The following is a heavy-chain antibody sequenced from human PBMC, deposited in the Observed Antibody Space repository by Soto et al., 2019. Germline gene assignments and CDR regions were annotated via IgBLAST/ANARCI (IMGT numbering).Heavy chain of an antibody. CDR2: IYYSWST. CDR1: GASISSGGYY. CDR3: ARHKFKGAHYFDY. Sequence: SETLSLTCTVSGASISSGGYYWSWIRQHPGKGLEWIGYIYYSWSTYYNPSLKSRVTISVDTSKNQFALKLSSVTAADTAVYYCARHKFKGAHYFDYWGQGALVTVSS. V-gene: IGHV4-31*03. J-gene: IGHJ4*02.